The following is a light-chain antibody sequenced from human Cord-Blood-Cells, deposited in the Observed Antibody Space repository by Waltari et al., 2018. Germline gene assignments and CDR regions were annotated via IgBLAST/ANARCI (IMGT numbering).Light chain of an antibody. CDR2: DAS. CDR3: QQRSNWPRT. J-gene: IGKJ2*01. V-gene: IGKV3-11*01. Sequence: IVLTQSPATLSLSPVDRATLACRSSQSVRSYLAWYQQKPGQAPRLLIYDASNRATGIPARCSGSGSRTDFTITISSLEPEDVAVYYCQQRSNWPRTFGQGTKLEIK. CDR1: QSVRSY.